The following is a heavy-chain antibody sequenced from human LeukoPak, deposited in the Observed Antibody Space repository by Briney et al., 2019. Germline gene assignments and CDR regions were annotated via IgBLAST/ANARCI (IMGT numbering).Heavy chain of an antibody. J-gene: IGHJ4*02. D-gene: IGHD3-9*01. V-gene: IGHV3-23*01. Sequence: GASLRLSCAASGFTFSSYAMSWVRQALGKGLEWVSAISGSGGSTYYADSVKGRFTISRDNSKNTLYLQMNSLRAEDTAVYYCARRDILTEVFDYWGQGTLVTVSS. CDR3: ARRDILTEVFDY. CDR2: ISGSGGST. CDR1: GFTFSSYA.